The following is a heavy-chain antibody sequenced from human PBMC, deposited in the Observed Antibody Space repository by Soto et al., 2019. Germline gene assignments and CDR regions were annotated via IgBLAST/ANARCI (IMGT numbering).Heavy chain of an antibody. CDR1: GFTFSNAW. V-gene: IGHV3-15*01. Sequence: VQLVESGGGLVKPGGSLRLSCAASGFTFSNAWMSWVRQAPGKGLEWVGRIKSKTDGGTTDYAAPVKGRFTISRDDSKNTLYLQMNSLKTEDTAVYYCTTESAYCSSTSCYYYFDYWGQGTLVTVSS. CDR2: IKSKTDGGTT. CDR3: TTESAYCSSTSCYYYFDY. J-gene: IGHJ4*02. D-gene: IGHD2-2*01.